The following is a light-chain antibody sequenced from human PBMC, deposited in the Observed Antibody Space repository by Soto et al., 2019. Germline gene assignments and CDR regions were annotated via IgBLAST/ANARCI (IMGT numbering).Light chain of an antibody. V-gene: IGLV1-44*01. J-gene: IGLJ3*02. Sequence: QSVLTQPPSASGSPGQRVTISCSGSSSNIARNTVDWYQQLPGSAPKLLIYKNDQRPSGVSDRISASKSYNSASLAISGLQSADEATYICAAWDDSLKGVVFGGGTKVTVL. CDR3: AAWDDSLKGVV. CDR2: KND. CDR1: SSNIARNT.